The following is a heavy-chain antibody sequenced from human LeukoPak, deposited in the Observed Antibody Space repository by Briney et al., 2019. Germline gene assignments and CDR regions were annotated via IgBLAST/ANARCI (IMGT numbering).Heavy chain of an antibody. D-gene: IGHD3-10*01. CDR1: GDSISSSNFY. CDR2: MYYGGIT. CDR3: ARHPPYGSRSWGAYYLDH. Sequence: SETLSLTCTVSGDSISSSNFYWGWIRQPPGKGLEWIGSMYYGGITFYSPFLKRRVTICVDASNNQFSLNQSPVTADGASFYFCARHPPYGSRSWGAYYLDHWGQGNLVTVSS. J-gene: IGHJ4*02. V-gene: IGHV4-39*01.